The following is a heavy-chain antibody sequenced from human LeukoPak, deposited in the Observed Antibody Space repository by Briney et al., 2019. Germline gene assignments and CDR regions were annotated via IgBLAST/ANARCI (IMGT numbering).Heavy chain of an antibody. CDR2: INQSGST. D-gene: IGHD2-15*01. J-gene: IGHJ4*02. CDR1: SGSFSNYY. V-gene: IGHV4-34*01. Sequence: SETLSLTCAVYSGSFSNYYWSWIRQPPGKGLEWIGEINQSGSTNYNPSLKSRVTMSVDTSKNQFSLKLSSVTAADTAVYYCARVICSGGSCRFDYWGQGTLVTVSS. CDR3: ARVICSGGSCRFDY.